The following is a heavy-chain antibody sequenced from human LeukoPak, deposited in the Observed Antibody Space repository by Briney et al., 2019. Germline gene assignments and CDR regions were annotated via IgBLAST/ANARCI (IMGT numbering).Heavy chain of an antibody. J-gene: IGHJ4*02. V-gene: IGHV5-51*01. Sequence: GESLKISCQGSGYSFTSSWIGWVRQVPGKGLEWMGIIYPADSDTRYSPSFQGQVTISADKSISTAYLQWSSLKASDTAMYYRARLNWGEGDGYVNYFDYWGQGTLVTVSS. CDR2: IYPADSDT. CDR3: ARLNWGEGDGYVNYFDY. CDR1: GYSFTSSW. D-gene: IGHD5-24*01.